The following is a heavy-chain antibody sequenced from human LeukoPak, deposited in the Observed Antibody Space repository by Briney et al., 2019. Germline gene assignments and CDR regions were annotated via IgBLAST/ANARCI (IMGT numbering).Heavy chain of an antibody. J-gene: IGHJ6*02. CDR1: GFTVSSNY. CDR2: IYSGGST. CDR3: ARGKGSSMYYYYGMDV. Sequence: PGGSLRLSCAASGFTVSSNYMSWVRQAPGEGLEWDSVIYSGGSTYYADSVKGRFTISRDNSKNTLYLQMNSLRAEDTAVYYCARGKGSSMYYYYGMDVWGQGTTVTVSS. V-gene: IGHV3-66*01. D-gene: IGHD6-13*01.